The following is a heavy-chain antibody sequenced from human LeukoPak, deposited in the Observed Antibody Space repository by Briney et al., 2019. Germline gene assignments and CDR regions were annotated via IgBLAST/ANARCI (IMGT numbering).Heavy chain of an antibody. CDR2: ISAYNGNT. CDR1: GYTFTSYG. J-gene: IGHJ4*02. V-gene: IGHV1-18*01. CDR3: ARMKSALGSLGFVDY. D-gene: IGHD3-10*01. Sequence: ASVKVSCKASGYTFTSYGISWVRQAPGQGLEWMGWISAYNGNTNYAQKLQGRVTMTTDTSTSTAYMELRSLRSDDTAVYYCARMKSALGSLGFVDYWGQGTLVTVSS.